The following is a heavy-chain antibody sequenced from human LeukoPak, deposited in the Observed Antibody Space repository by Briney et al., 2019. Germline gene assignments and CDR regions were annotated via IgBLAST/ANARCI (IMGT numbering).Heavy chain of an antibody. CDR3: ARAKTYYYGSGIGY. J-gene: IGHJ4*02. Sequence: PGGSLRLSCAASGFTFSSYWMSWVRQAPGKGLEWVANIKQDGSEKYYVDSVKGRFTISRDNAKNSLYLQMNSLRAEDTAVYYCARAKTYYYGSGIGYWGQGTLVTVSP. D-gene: IGHD3-10*01. CDR2: IKQDGSEK. V-gene: IGHV3-7*01. CDR1: GFTFSSYW.